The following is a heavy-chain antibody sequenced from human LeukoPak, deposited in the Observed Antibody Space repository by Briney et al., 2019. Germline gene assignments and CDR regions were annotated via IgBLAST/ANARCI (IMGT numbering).Heavy chain of an antibody. Sequence: AGSLSLSCAASGFTVSSNYMSWVRQAPGKGLEWVSVIYSGGSTYYADSVKGLFTISRDNSKNTLYLQMNSLRAEDTAVYYCARDNDYGSAHWGQGTMVTVSS. J-gene: IGHJ3*01. CDR1: GFTVSSNY. D-gene: IGHD3-10*01. CDR3: ARDNDYGSAH. CDR2: IYSGGST. V-gene: IGHV3-53*01.